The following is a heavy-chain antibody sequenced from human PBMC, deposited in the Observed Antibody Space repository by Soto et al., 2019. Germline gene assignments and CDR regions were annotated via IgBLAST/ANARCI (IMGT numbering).Heavy chain of an antibody. D-gene: IGHD3-9*01. CDR1: GASVSRATYY. J-gene: IGHJ2*01. Sequence: QVQLQESGPGLVKPSETLSLTCTVSGASVSRATYYWSWIRQPPGKGLEWIAHIYYSGSTDYNPSLKSRVTIALDTSKNQFSLKLSSVTAADTAVYYCARVDWSYWYFDLWGRGTQVPVSS. CDR3: ARVDWSYWYFDL. CDR2: IYYSGST. V-gene: IGHV4-61*01.